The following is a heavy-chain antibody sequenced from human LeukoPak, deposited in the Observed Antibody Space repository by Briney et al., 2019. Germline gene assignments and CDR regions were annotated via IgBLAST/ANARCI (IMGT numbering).Heavy chain of an antibody. V-gene: IGHV4-61*02. J-gene: IGHJ5*02. CDR1: GGSISSGSYY. CDR3: ATLTGYSSESWFDP. Sequence: PSETLSLTCTVSGGSISSGSYYWSWIRQPAGKGLEWIGRIYISGTTNYNPSLKSRVTISVDTSKNQFSLKLSSVTAADTAVYYCATLTGYSSESWFDPWGQGILVTVSS. D-gene: IGHD3-9*01. CDR2: IYISGTT.